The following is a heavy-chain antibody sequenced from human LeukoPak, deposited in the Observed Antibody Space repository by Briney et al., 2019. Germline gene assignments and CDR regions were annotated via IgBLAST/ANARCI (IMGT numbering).Heavy chain of an antibody. J-gene: IGHJ4*02. CDR3: ARVTGGSPLYYFDY. V-gene: IGHV1-2*02. Sequence: ASVKVSCKASGYAFTGYYMHWVRQAPGQGLEWMGWINPNSGGTNFAQKFQGRVTVTGDTSISTAYMELSSLRSDDTAVYYCARVTGGSPLYYFDYWGQGTLVTVSS. D-gene: IGHD1-14*01. CDR1: GYAFTGYY. CDR2: INPNSGGT.